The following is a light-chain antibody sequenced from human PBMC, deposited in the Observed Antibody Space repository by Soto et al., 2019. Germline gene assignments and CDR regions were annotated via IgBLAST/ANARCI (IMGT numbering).Light chain of an antibody. CDR2: GAS. CDR1: QSVRSN. CDR3: QQHSAWPLT. J-gene: IGKJ4*01. V-gene: IGKV3-15*01. Sequence: EIVMTQSPATLSVSPGERATLFCRASQSVRSNFLVWYQQKPGQAPSLLIYGASIRATGIPARFSGSGSGTEFTLTINSLQSEDFAVYYCQQHSAWPLTFGGGTKVEIK.